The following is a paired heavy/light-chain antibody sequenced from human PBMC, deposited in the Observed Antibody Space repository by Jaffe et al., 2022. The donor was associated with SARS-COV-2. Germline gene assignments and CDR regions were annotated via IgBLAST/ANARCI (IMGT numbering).Light chain of an antibody. CDR2: GAS. J-gene: IGKJ2*01. Sequence: DVQMTQSPSSLSASVGDRVTITCRASQTITNYLSWFQQKPGKAPKLLISGASNLQSGVPSRFSGSGYGTFFTLTIRSLQPEDSASYYCQQFYITPPYTFGQGTKLEI. V-gene: IGKV1-39*01. CDR1: QTITNY. CDR3: QQFYITPPYT.
Heavy chain of an antibody. J-gene: IGHJ4*02. D-gene: IGHD6-6*01. V-gene: IGHV3-15*01. CDR2: LKSKRDGGTT. Sequence: EVQLVESGGGLVNPGGSLRLSCAASGFPFNAAWMGWVRQTPGRGLEWVARLKSKRDGGTTDYAAPVKGRFIISGDDSKNTLYLQMSSLKTEDTAMYYCTTDGGITDRPLFDYWGQGTLVTVSS. CDR1: GFPFNAAW. CDR3: TTDGGITDRPLFDY.